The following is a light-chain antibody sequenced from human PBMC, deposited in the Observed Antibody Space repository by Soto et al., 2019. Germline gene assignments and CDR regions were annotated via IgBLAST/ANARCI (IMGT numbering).Light chain of an antibody. CDR1: QTISDS. Sequence: DIQMTQSPSSLSASVGDRVTITCRTSQTISDSLNWYQHKPGKAPKLLISAASSVQSGVPSRFSGSGSATDFPLTSSSLQPEDFATYYCQQSYSTLTFVPGTKVDIK. CDR2: AAS. CDR3: QQSYSTLT. J-gene: IGKJ3*01. V-gene: IGKV1-39*01.